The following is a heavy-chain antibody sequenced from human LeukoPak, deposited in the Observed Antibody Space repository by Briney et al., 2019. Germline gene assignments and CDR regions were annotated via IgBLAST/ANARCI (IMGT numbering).Heavy chain of an antibody. V-gene: IGHV4-59*01. CDR3: ARGNAN. CDR2: ISYSGNT. Sequence: PSETLSLTCTVSGGSINSYYWSWIRQPPGKGLEWIGYISYSGNTNYNPSLKSRVTISLDTSKKQFFLKLSSVTAADTAMYYCARGNANWGQGTLVTVPS. J-gene: IGHJ4*02. CDR1: GGSINSYY.